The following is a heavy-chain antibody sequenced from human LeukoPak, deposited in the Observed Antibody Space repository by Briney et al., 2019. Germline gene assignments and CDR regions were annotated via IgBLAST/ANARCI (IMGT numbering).Heavy chain of an antibody. J-gene: IGHJ6*04. CDR2: ISSGGINI. CDR1: GFTFSSYE. V-gene: IGHV3-48*03. Sequence: GGSLRLSCAASGFTFSSYEMNWVRQAPGKGLEWVSYISSGGINIDYADSVKGRFTISRDNAKNSLYLQMNSLRAEDTAVYYCAELGITMIGGVWGKGTTVTISS. CDR3: AELGITMIGGV. D-gene: IGHD3-10*02.